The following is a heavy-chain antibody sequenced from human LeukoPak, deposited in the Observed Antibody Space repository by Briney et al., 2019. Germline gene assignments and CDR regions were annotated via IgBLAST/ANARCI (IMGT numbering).Heavy chain of an antibody. CDR1: GFTFSDHY. V-gene: IGHV3-72*01. CDR3: ARAYERPYYFDY. J-gene: IGHJ4*02. CDR2: TRNKANSYTT. D-gene: IGHD3-22*01. Sequence: GGSLRLSCAASGFTFSDHYMDWVRQAPGEGLEWVGRTRNKANSYTTEYGASVKGRFTISRDDSKNSLYLQMNSLKTEDTAVYYCARAYERPYYFDYWGQGTLVTVSS.